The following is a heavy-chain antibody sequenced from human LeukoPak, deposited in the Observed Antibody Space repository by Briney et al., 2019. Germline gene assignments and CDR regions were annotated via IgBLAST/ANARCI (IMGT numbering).Heavy chain of an antibody. CDR2: ISSSSGTI. J-gene: IGHJ6*03. V-gene: IGHV3-48*01. CDR1: GFTFSNYR. CDR3: ARDRYSILVEYYYYYMDV. D-gene: IGHD4-11*01. Sequence: GGSLRLSCAASGFTFSNYRMNSVRQAPGKGLEWVSYISSSSGTIYYAHSVKGRFTISRDNAKNSLYLQMNSLRAEDTAVYYCARDRYSILVEYYYYYMDVWGKGTTVTVSS.